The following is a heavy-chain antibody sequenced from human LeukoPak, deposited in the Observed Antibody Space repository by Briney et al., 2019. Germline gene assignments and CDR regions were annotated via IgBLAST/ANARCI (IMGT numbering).Heavy chain of an antibody. CDR2: IYYSGST. J-gene: IGHJ5*02. CDR1: VGFVSSGSYY. V-gene: IGHV4-61*01. CDR3: ERLVNWFDP. Sequence: SETLSLTCTVSVGFVSSGSYYCSWIRQPPGKGLEWIGYIYYSGSTNYNPSLKGRVTISVDTSKNQFSLKLSSVTAADTAVYCCERLVNWFDPWGQGTLVTVSS.